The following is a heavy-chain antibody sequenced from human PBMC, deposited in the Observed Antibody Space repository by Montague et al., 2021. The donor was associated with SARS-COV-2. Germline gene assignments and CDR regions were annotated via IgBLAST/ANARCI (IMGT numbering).Heavy chain of an antibody. V-gene: IGHV4-34*01. CDR3: ARGSRVVGITPGFRY. CDR1: RGSFHIFS. D-gene: IGHD2-21*01. Sequence: SETLSLTCAVYRGSFHIFSWSWIRQSPGKGLEWIGETDHSGNTNYNPSLKSRVTISVDTSKNQFSLNLTSVTAADTAMYYCARGSRVVGITPGFRYWGQGTQVAVSS. CDR2: TDHSGNT. J-gene: IGHJ4*02.